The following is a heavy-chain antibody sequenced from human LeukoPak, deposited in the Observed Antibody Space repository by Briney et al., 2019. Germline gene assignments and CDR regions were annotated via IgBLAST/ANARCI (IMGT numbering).Heavy chain of an antibody. V-gene: IGHV1-69*04. D-gene: IGHD6-13*01. CDR2: IIPILGIA. J-gene: IGHJ5*01. CDR1: GYTFTSYG. CDR3: ARDLRAQPLMDP. Sequence: SVKVSCKASGYTFTSYGISWVRQAPGQGLEWMGRIIPILGIANYAQKFQGRVTITADKSTSTAYMELSSLRSEDTAVYYRARDLRAQPLMDPWGQGTLVTVSS.